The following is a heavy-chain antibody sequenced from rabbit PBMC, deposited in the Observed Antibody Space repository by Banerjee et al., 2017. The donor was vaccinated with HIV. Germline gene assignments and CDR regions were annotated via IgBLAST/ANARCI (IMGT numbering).Heavy chain of an antibody. D-gene: IGHD2-1*01. V-gene: IGHV1S40*01. J-gene: IGHJ3*01. Sequence: QSLEESGGDLVKPGTSLTLTCTASGIDFNIKYYMCWVRQAPGKGLEYIACTWLRNGNTYYASWAKGRFTISKASSTTVTLEMTSLTAADTATYFCARSVDGAGGYDGADLWGQGTLVTVS. CDR3: ARSVDGAGGYDGADL. CDR1: GIDFNIKYY. CDR2: TWLRNGNT.